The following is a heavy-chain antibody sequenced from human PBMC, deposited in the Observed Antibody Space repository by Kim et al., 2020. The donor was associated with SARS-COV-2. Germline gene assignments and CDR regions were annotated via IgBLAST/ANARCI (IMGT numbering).Heavy chain of an antibody. D-gene: IGHD3-16*01. CDR1: AFTFSSYS. Sequence: GGSLRLSCAASAFTFSSYSMSWVRQAPGKGLEWFSYIDTTGSSIYYADSVKGRFTISRDNAKNSLFLQMNSLRDEDTAVYYCAGGGSPVNWGQGTLVTLSS. CDR2: IDTTGSSI. CDR3: AGGGSPVN. J-gene: IGHJ4*02. V-gene: IGHV3-48*02.